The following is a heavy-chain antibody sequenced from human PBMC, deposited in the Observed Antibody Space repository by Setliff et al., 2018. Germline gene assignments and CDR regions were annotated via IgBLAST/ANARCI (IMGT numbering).Heavy chain of an antibody. J-gene: IGHJ4*02. CDR1: GLSYSNDW. CDR3: VGAGTCSY. D-gene: IGHD3-10*02. V-gene: IGHV3-7*01. Sequence: PGGSLRLSCTASGLSYSNDWVSWVRQAPGKGLEWLASINPHGSEKYYADSVKGRFTISRDNAKNSLSLQMNNLRIEDTAVYYCVGAGTCSYWGQGTLVTVSS. CDR2: INPHGSEK.